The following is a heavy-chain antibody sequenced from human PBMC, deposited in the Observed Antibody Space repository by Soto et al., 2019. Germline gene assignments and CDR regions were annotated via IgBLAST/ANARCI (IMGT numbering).Heavy chain of an antibody. V-gene: IGHV4-34*01. CDR2: INHSGST. J-gene: IGHJ6*02. Sequence: SESLSLTCALYGGSFSDYYWRWIRQPPGKGLEWIGEINHSGSTNYSPSLRSPVTISVDTSKNQFSLKLSSVTAADTAVYYCARVGSSSITSCYGPRCYYYGMDVWGQGTTVT. D-gene: IGHD2-2*01. CDR1: GGSFSDYY. CDR3: ARVGSSSITSCYGPRCYYYGMDV.